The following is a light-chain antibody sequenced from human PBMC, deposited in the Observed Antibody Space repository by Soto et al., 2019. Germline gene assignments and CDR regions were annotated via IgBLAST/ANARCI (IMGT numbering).Light chain of an antibody. J-gene: IGKJ2*01. CDR2: DAS. Sequence: EIVMTQSPATLSVSPGERATLSCRASQSVSSYLAWYQQKPGQAPRLLIYDASTRATGIPVRFSGSGSGTEFTLTISSLQSEDFGVYYCQQYNNWPQTFGQGTKLEIK. CDR3: QQYNNWPQT. V-gene: IGKV3-15*01. CDR1: QSVSSY.